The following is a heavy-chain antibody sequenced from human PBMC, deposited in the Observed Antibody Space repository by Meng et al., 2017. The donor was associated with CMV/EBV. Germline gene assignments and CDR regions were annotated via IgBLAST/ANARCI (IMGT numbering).Heavy chain of an antibody. CDR3: AREISHYGINWFDP. Sequence: EGSLRLSCAASGFTFSSYWMHWVRQAPGKGLVWVSRINSDGSSTSYADSVKGRFTISRDNAKNTLYLQMNSLRAEDTAVYYCAREISHYGINWFDPWGQGTLVTVSS. CDR2: INSDGSST. CDR1: GFTFSSYW. V-gene: IGHV3-74*01. D-gene: IGHD4-11*01. J-gene: IGHJ5*02.